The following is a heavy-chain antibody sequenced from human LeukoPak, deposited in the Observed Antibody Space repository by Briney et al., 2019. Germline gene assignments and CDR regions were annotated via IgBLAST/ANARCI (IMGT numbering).Heavy chain of an antibody. CDR2: ISIRGVHP. CDR3: ARGQIPSGELLRFDC. CDR1: GFTFNNYA. Sequence: GGSLRLSCVVSGFTFNNYAMSWVRQAPGKGLEWVSSISIRGVHPTYADSVKGRFTTSRDNSKNTLYLQMNSLRADDTAMYYCARGQIPSGELLRFDCWGQGTLVTVPS. D-gene: IGHD1-26*01. V-gene: IGHV3-23*01. J-gene: IGHJ4*02.